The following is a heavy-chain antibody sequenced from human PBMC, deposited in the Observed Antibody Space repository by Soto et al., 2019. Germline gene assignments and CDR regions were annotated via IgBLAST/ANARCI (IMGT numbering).Heavy chain of an antibody. J-gene: IGHJ4*02. CDR1: GGSISTYC. V-gene: IGHV4-59*01. CDR3: ARATGVIVFDY. CDR2: IYDSGST. Sequence: SETLSLTCTVYGGSISTYCWSWIRQAPGKGLEWIGYIYDSGSTKYNPSLKSRVTISVDTPKKQFSLQLSSVTAADTAVYYCARATGVIVFDYWGQGTLVTVSS. D-gene: IGHD3-16*02.